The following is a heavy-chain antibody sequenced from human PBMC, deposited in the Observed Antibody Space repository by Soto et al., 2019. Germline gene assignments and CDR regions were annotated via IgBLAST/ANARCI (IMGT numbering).Heavy chain of an antibody. V-gene: IGHV1-69*01. D-gene: IGHD3-22*01. CDR1: GGTFSSYA. J-gene: IGHJ3*02. Sequence: QVQLVQSGAEVQKPGSSVKVSCKASGGTFSSYAISWVRQAPGQGLEWMGGIIPIFGTANYAQKFQGRVTITADESTSTAYMELSSLRSEDTAVYYCARGTNYYDSSGYYSSAENAFDIWGQGTMVTVSS. CDR3: ARGTNYYDSSGYYSSAENAFDI. CDR2: IIPIFGTA.